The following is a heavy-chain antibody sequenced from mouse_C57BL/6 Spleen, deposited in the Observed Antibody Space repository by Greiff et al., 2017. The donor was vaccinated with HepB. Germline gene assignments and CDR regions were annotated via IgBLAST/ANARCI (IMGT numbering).Heavy chain of an antibody. Sequence: EVKLVESGPVLVKPGASVKMSCKASGYTFTDYYMNWVKQSHGKSLEWIGVINPYNGGTSYNQKFKGKATLTVDKSSSTAYMELNSLTSEDSAVYYCARGGVANYYAMDYWGQGTSVTVSS. V-gene: IGHV1-19*01. CDR1: GYTFTDYY. D-gene: IGHD1-1*02. J-gene: IGHJ4*01. CDR3: ARGGVANYYAMDY. CDR2: INPYNGGT.